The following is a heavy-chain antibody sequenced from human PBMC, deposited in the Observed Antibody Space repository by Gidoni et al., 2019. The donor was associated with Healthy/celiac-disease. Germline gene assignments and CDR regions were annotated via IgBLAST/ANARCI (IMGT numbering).Heavy chain of an antibody. Sequence: QLQLQESGPGLVKPSETLSLTCTVSGGSISSSSYYWGWIRQPPGKGLEWIGSIYSSGCTYYNPSLKSRVTISVDTSKNQFSLKLSSVTAADTAVYYCARLSVGWFDPWGQGTLVTVSS. J-gene: IGHJ5*02. CDR2: IYSSGCT. CDR3: ARLSVGWFDP. D-gene: IGHD1-26*01. V-gene: IGHV4-39*01. CDR1: GGSISSSSYY.